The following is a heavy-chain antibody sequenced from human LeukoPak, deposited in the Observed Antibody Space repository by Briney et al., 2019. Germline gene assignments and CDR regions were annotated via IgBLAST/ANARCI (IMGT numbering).Heavy chain of an antibody. CDR1: GFTFSSYG. CDR3: AKDLLLSYYDSSVYDNWFDP. V-gene: IGHV3-30*18. D-gene: IGHD3-22*01. CDR2: ISYDGSNK. Sequence: GRSLRLSCAASGFTFSSYGMHWVRQAPGKGLEWVAVISYDGSNKYYADSVKGRFTISRDNSKNTLYLQMNSLRAEDTAVYYCAKDLLLSYYDSSVYDNWFDPWGQGTLVTVSS. J-gene: IGHJ5*02.